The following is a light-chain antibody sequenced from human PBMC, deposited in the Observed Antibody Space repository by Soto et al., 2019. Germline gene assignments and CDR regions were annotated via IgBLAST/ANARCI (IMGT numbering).Light chain of an antibody. Sequence: EIVLTQSPATLSLSPGERATLSCRASQSVSSYLAWYQQKPGQAPRLLIYDASNRATGIPARFSGSGSGTDFTLTISSLEPEDXAVYYXQQRGNWPPTFGGGTKVEIK. V-gene: IGKV3-11*01. CDR2: DAS. CDR1: QSVSSY. J-gene: IGKJ4*01. CDR3: QQRGNWPPT.